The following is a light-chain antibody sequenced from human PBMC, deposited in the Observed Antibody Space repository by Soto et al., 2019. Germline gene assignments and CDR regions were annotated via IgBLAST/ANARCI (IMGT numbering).Light chain of an antibody. J-gene: IGKJ1*01. CDR3: HQYNNWPRT. V-gene: IGKV3-15*01. CDR1: QSVGIN. Sequence: EIVMTQSPATLSVSPGEGATLSCRASQSVGINLAWYQQKPGQAPRLLIYDASTRATGVPARFRGSGSGTEFTLTISSLQSEDFTVYYCHQYNNWPRTFGQGTKVEIK. CDR2: DAS.